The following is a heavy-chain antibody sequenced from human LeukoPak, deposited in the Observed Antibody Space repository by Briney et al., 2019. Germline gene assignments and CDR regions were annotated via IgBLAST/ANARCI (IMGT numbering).Heavy chain of an antibody. Sequence: GGSLRLSCAASGFTVSSNYMSWVRQAPGKGLEWVSVIYSGGSTYYADSVKGRFTISRDNSKNTLHLQMNSLRAEDTAVYYCARVGGLRYFDWLSTPAGFDYWGQGTLVTVSS. CDR3: ARVGGLRYFDWLSTPAGFDY. V-gene: IGHV3-66*01. CDR2: IYSGGST. CDR1: GFTVSSNY. D-gene: IGHD3-9*01. J-gene: IGHJ4*02.